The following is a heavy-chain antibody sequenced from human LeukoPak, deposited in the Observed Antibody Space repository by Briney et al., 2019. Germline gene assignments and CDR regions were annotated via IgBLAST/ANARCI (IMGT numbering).Heavy chain of an antibody. V-gene: IGHV1-2*02. Sequence: GASVKVSCKASGYTFTGYYMHWVRQAPGQGLEWMGWINPNSGGTNYAQKFQGRVTMTRDTSISTAYMELSRLRSDDTAVYYCARDAWYDSSGYPPTYWGQGTLVTVSS. CDR3: ARDAWYDSSGYPPTY. J-gene: IGHJ4*02. D-gene: IGHD3-22*01. CDR2: INPNSGGT. CDR1: GYTFTGYY.